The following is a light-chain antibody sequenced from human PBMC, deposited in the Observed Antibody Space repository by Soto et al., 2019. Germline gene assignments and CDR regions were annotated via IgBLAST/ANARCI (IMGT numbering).Light chain of an antibody. CDR2: GAS. V-gene: IGKV3-20*01. J-gene: IGKJ1*01. CDR1: QTVRSNF. Sequence: DIVLTQSPGTLSLSPGERATLSCRASQTVRSNFLAWYQRKPGQSPRLLIYGASSRATGIPDRFSGSGSGTDFTLTISRLEPEDFAVYYCQLYGSSPKTFGQGTKVDIK. CDR3: QLYGSSPKT.